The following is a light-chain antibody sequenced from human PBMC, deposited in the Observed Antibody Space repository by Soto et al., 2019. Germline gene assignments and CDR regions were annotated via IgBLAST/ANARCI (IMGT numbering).Light chain of an antibody. J-gene: IGLJ2*01. CDR3: QSYDSSLCGSGV. Sequence: QSVLTQPPSVSGAPGQRVTIYCTGSSSDIGAGYDVHWYQQLPGTAPKLLIYGNNNRPSGVPDRFSGSKSGTSASLAITGLQAEDEAAYYCQSYDSSLCGSGVFGGGTRLTV. CDR2: GNN. V-gene: IGLV1-40*01. CDR1: SSDIGAGYD.